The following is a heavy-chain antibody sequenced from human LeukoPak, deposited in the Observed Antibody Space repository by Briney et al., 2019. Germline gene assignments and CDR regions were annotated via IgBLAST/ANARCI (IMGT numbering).Heavy chain of an antibody. Sequence: GGSLRLSCAASGFTFSSYEMNWVRQAPGKGLEWVSYISSSGSTIYYADSVKGRFTISRDNAKNSLYLQMNSLRAEDTAVYYCVREYYDRSGYYCFDYWGQGTLVTVSS. V-gene: IGHV3-48*03. CDR3: VREYYDRSGYYCFDY. J-gene: IGHJ4*02. CDR2: ISSSGSTI. D-gene: IGHD3-22*01. CDR1: GFTFSSYE.